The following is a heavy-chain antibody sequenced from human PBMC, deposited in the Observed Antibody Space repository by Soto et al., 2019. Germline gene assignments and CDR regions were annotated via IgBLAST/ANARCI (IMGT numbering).Heavy chain of an antibody. V-gene: IGHV1-18*01. J-gene: IGHJ5*02. CDR3: ARDLSGPSDYNELVDNCFAP. D-gene: IGHD4-4*01. CDR1: GYSFTSYG. CDR2: ITAINGDT. Sequence: VQLVQYGAEVKEPGASVKVSCKASGYSFTSYGIIWVRQAPGQVLEWMGWITAINGDTNYAQRFQDRVTMTTDTTTSTAYMERRSLRSDDTAVYYCARDLSGPSDYNELVDNCFAPWGQGTLVTVSS.